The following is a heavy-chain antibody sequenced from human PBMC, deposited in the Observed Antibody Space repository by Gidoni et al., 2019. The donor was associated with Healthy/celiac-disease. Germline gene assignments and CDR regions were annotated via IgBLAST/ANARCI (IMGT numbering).Heavy chain of an antibody. J-gene: IGHJ3*02. CDR1: GFTFSGSA. D-gene: IGHD2-21*01. Sequence: EVQLVESGGGLVQPGGSLKLSCAASGFTFSGSAMHWVRQASGKGLEWVGRIRSKANSYATAYAASVKGRFTISRDDSKNTAYLQMNSLKTEDTAVYYCTCDTPVPTAFDIWGQGTMVTVSS. CDR2: IRSKANSYAT. CDR3: TCDTPVPTAFDI. V-gene: IGHV3-73*01.